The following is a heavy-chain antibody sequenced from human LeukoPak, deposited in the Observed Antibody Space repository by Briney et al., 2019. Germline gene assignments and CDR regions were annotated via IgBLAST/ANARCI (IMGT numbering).Heavy chain of an antibody. V-gene: IGHV3-30*02. D-gene: IGHD3-22*01. CDR2: IRFDGSGK. Sequence: PGGSLRLSCAASGFTFSDFYMSWIRQAPGKGLEWVAFIRFDGSGKYYADSVKGRFTISRDNSKNTLYLQMNSLRAEDTALYYCAKDREVVNSAFDIWGQGTMVTVSS. CDR1: GFTFSDFY. CDR3: AKDREVVNSAFDI. J-gene: IGHJ3*02.